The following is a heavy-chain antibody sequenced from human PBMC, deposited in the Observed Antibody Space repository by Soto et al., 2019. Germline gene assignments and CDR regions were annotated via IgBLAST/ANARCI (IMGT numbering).Heavy chain of an antibody. Sequence: EVQLLESGGGLVQPGGSLRLSCAASGFTFSSYVMSWVRQAPGKGLEWVSAISGSGGSTYYADSVKGRFTISRDNSKNTLYLQMNSLRAEDTAVYYCAKGSVVVPAAMSDYWGQGTLVTVSS. CDR1: GFTFSSYV. D-gene: IGHD2-2*01. V-gene: IGHV3-23*01. J-gene: IGHJ4*02. CDR3: AKGSVVVPAAMSDY. CDR2: ISGSGGST.